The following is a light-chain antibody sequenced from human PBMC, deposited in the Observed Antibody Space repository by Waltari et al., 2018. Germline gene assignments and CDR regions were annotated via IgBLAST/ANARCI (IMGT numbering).Light chain of an antibody. CDR2: NAP. CDR3: QQYNRWPPIT. J-gene: IGKJ5*01. V-gene: IGKV3-15*01. Sequence: EIVMTQSPATLSVSPGETATLSCRASQSVTSNVAWYQKKPGQAPRLLIYNAPPRATSIPAKFTGSGSGTEFTLTISSLQSEDFAVYYCQQYNRWPPITFGHGTRLEIK. CDR1: QSVTSN.